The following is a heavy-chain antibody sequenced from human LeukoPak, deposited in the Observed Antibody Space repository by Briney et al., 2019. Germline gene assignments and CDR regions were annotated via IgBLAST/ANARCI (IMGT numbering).Heavy chain of an antibody. V-gene: IGHV4-59*08. CDR1: GDTISSYY. J-gene: IGHJ4*02. CDR3: ANSTIASSGYFDY. Sequence: SETLSLTCTVSGDTISSYYWSWIRQPPGKGLEWIGYVYYTGNTKYNPSLKSRVTISVDTSRNQLSLKLSSVTAADTAVYYCANSTIASSGYFDYWGQGTLVTVSS. D-gene: IGHD3-22*01. CDR2: VYYTGNT.